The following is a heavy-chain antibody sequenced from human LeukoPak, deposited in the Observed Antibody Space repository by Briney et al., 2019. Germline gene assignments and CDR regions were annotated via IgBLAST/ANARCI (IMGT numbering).Heavy chain of an antibody. CDR3: AIGLYYDSSGYYSYYFDY. D-gene: IGHD3-22*01. CDR1: GGTFGSYA. CDR2: IIPIFGTA. Sequence: ASVKVSCKASGGTFGSYAISWVRQAPGQGLEWMGRIIPIFGTANYAQKFQGRVTITTDESTSTAYMELSSLRSEDTAVYYCAIGLYYDSSGYYSYYFDYWGQGTLVTVSS. V-gene: IGHV1-69*05. J-gene: IGHJ4*02.